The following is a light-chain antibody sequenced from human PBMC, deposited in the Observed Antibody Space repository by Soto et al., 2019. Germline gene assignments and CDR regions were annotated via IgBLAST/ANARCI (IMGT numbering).Light chain of an antibody. V-gene: IGKV3-20*01. J-gene: IGKJ4*01. Sequence: EIVLNQSPDTLSLSPGERATLSCRASQSVRSNYLAWYQQKPGQAPRFLIDDASSRATGIPDRFSGSGSGTDFTLTISRLEPEDFAVYYCQQYGSTPLTFGGGTKVDIK. CDR2: DAS. CDR3: QQYGSTPLT. CDR1: QSVRSNY.